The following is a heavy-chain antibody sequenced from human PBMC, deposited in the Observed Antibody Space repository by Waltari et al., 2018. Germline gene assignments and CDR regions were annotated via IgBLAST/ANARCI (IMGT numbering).Heavy chain of an antibody. V-gene: IGHV1-69*01. CDR2: IIPIFGTA. CDR3: ARDKVVRGVIIGEKDY. CDR1: GGTFSRYA. D-gene: IGHD3-10*01. J-gene: IGHJ4*02. Sequence: QVQLVQSGAEVKKPGSSVKVSCKASGGTFSRYAIRWVRQSPGQGLEWMGGIIPIFGTANYAQKFQGRVTITADESTSTAYMELSSLRSEDTAVYYCARDKVVRGVIIGEKDYWGQGTLVTVSS.